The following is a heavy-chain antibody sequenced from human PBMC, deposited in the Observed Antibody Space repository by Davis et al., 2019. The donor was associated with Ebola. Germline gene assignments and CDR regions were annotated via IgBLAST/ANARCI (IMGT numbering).Heavy chain of an antibody. J-gene: IGHJ3*02. CDR2: ISSSSSYI. V-gene: IGHV3-21*01. CDR1: GFTFSSYE. Sequence: GGSLRLFCAASGFTFSSYEMNWVRQAPGKGLEWVSSISSSSSYIYYADSVKGRFTISRDNAKNSLYLQMNSLRAEDTAVYYCARGEAKWELPDAFDIWGQGTMVTVSS. D-gene: IGHD1-26*01. CDR3: ARGEAKWELPDAFDI.